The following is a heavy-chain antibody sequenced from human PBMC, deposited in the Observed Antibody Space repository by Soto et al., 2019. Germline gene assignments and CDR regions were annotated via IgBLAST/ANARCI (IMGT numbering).Heavy chain of an antibody. D-gene: IGHD3-10*01. V-gene: IGHV4-4*02. CDR1: GGSISSSNW. CDR3: ARLYMVRGVMNWLDP. Sequence: QVQLQESGPGLVKPSGTLSLTCAVSGGSISSSNWWSWVRQPPGKGLEWIGEIYHSGSTNYNPSLRRRVTISVDKSKTQSALKLSSVTAAATAVYYCARLYMVRGVMNWLDPWGQGTLVTISS. CDR2: IYHSGST. J-gene: IGHJ5*02.